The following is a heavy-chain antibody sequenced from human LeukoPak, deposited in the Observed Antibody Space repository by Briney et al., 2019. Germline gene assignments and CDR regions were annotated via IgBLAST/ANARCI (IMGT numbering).Heavy chain of an antibody. CDR2: INHSGST. D-gene: IGHD6-13*01. CDR3: ARGSDTAAGLY. V-gene: IGHV4-34*01. J-gene: IGHJ4*02. Sequence: SETLSLTCAVYGGSFSGYYWSCIRQPPGKGLEWIGEINHSGSTNYNPSLKSRVSISVDSSKNQFSLKLSSVTAADTAVYYCARGSDTAAGLYWGQGTLFTV. CDR1: GGSFSGYY.